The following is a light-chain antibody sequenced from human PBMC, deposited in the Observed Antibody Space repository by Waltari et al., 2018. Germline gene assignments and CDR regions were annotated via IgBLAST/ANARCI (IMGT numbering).Light chain of an antibody. Sequence: DIQMPQFPSSPSASVGDRVTITCRASQNINIYLNRYQQKPGKAPNLLIHTASSLQSGVPSRFSGSGSGTEVTLTISSLQPEDFATYDCQQSYTTPTFGQGTKVEIK. J-gene: IGKJ1*01. CDR2: TAS. V-gene: IGKV1-39*01. CDR1: QNINIY. CDR3: QQSYTTPT.